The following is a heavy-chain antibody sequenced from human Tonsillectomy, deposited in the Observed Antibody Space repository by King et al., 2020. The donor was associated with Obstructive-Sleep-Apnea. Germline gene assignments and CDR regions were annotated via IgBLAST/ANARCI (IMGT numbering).Heavy chain of an antibody. J-gene: IGHJ3*01. D-gene: IGHD6-13*01. CDR3: ARDGSYSSSWYGSAFDF. CDR1: GYTFNAYG. V-gene: IGHV1-18*01. Sequence: VQLVESGAEVRKPGASVKVSCKASGYTFNAYGFSWVRQAPGQGLEWMGWISASNGNTNHAQKFQGRVTMTTDTSTTTAYMELRSLRSDDTAVYYCARDGSYSSSWYGSAFDFWGQGTVVTVSS. CDR2: ISASNGNT.